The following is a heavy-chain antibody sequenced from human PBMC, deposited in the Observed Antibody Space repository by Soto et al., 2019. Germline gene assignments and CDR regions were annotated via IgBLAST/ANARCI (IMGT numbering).Heavy chain of an antibody. V-gene: IGHV5-51*01. CDR3: ALSVHGLHYFDY. Sequence: EVQLVQSGAEVKKPGESLKISCNDSGYKFTNYWIGWVRQMPGKGLEWMGIIHVGASDTKYSPSFQGQVTISADKSINTAYLQWTSLKASDTAMYYCALSVHGLHYFDYWGQGTLVTVSS. CDR2: IHVGASDT. J-gene: IGHJ4*02. CDR1: GYKFTNYW. D-gene: IGHD1-1*01.